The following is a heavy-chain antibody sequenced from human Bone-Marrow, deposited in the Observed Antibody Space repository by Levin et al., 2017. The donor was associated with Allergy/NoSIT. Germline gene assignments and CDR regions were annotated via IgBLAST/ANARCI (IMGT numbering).Heavy chain of an antibody. CDR1: GFTFSSYS. Sequence: GGSLRLSCTASGFTFSSYSMNWVRQAPGKGLEWVSSITTSSTYIYYAASVRGRFTISRDNAKNSLYLQMDSLRAEDTAVYYCAREGDRTSDNSGYYFDYWGQGTLVTVSS. CDR3: AREGDRTSDNSGYYFDY. J-gene: IGHJ4*02. D-gene: IGHD3-22*01. CDR2: ITTSSTYI. V-gene: IGHV3-21*01.